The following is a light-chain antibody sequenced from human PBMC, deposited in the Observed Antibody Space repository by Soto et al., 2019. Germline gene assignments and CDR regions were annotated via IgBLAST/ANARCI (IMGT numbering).Light chain of an antibody. CDR2: QAS. J-gene: IGKJ1*01. CDR1: QNIDKW. CDR3: QQYHTYST. Sequence: DIQMTQSPSTLSASVGERVTITCRATQNIDKWLAWYQQKPGKAPVFLIHQASVLEVGVPSRFSGSGFGTEFPLTISSLQPDDFATYYCQQYHTYSTFGQGTKVEIK. V-gene: IGKV1-5*03.